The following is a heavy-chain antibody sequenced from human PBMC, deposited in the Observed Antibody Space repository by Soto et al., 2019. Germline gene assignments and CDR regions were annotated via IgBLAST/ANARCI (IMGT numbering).Heavy chain of an antibody. V-gene: IGHV4-39*01. Sequence: SETLSLTCTVSGGSISSSSYYWGWIRQPPGKGLEWIGSIYYSGSTYYNPSLKSRVTISVDTSKNQFSLKLSSVTAADTAVYYCARLANIFDFDNWGHGTLVTVSS. CDR3: ARLANIFDFDN. D-gene: IGHD2-21*01. J-gene: IGHJ4*01. CDR1: GGSISSSSYY. CDR2: IYYSGST.